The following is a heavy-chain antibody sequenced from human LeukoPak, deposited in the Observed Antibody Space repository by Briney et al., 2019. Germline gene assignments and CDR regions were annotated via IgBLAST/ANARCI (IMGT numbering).Heavy chain of an antibody. CDR3: ARHGGVAATGYYYGMDV. J-gene: IGHJ6*02. CDR1: GGSISSGSYY. Sequence: SQTLSLTCTVSGGSISSGSYYWSWIRQPPGKGLEWIGYIHYSGSTNYNPSLKSRVTISLDTSKNQFSLKLSSVTAADTAVYYCARHGGVAATGYYYGMDVWGQGTTVTVSS. CDR2: IHYSGST. V-gene: IGHV4-61*01. D-gene: IGHD2-15*01.